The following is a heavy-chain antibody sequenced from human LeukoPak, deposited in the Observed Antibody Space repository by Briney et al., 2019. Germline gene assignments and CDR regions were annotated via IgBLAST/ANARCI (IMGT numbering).Heavy chain of an antibody. CDR2: IDPSDSYT. V-gene: IGHV5-10-1*01. CDR1: GYSFTNYW. Sequence: GESLKISCKGSGYSFTNYWITWVRQMPGKGLECVGKIDPSDSYTNYSPSFQVHVTISADKSINTAYLQWSSLEASDTAIYFCARHLGGYTHFDYWGRGTLVTVSS. J-gene: IGHJ4*02. CDR3: ARHLGGYTHFDY. D-gene: IGHD3-22*01.